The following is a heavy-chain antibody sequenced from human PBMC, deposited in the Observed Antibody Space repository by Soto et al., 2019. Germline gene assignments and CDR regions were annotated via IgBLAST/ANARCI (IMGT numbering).Heavy chain of an antibody. Sequence: ASVKVSCKTSGYRFTNYGMHWVRQAPGQGLEWMGWINAGTDHTAFSQKLQGRVTINRDTSASTAYMELNNLKYEDTAVYYCARDSKVFGVITNPYDFWGQGTLVTVSS. D-gene: IGHD3-3*01. CDR1: GYRFTNYG. J-gene: IGHJ4*02. CDR3: ARDSKVFGVITNPYDF. CDR2: INAGTDHT. V-gene: IGHV1-3*01.